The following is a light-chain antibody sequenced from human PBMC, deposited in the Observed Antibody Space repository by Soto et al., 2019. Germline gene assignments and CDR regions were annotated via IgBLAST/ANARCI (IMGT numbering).Light chain of an antibody. CDR3: QQFSSYPLT. J-gene: IGKJ4*01. CDR1: QSFSSSY. CDR2: DAS. Sequence: ENVLTQSPGTLSLSAGERATLSCRASQSFSSSYLAWYQQKPGQAPRLLIYDASSRATGIPDRFSGGGSGTDFTLTISRLEPEDFAVYYCQQFSSYPLTFGGGTKVDIK. V-gene: IGKV3-20*01.